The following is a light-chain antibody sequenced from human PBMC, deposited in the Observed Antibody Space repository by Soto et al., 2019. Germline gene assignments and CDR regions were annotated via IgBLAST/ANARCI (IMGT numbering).Light chain of an antibody. Sequence: DIVMTQSPDSLAVSLGERATINCESSQSVLFTSNNKNYLAWYQQKPGQPPKLLLSWASARESGVPERFSGSGSGTDFTLTISSLQAEDVAVYYCQQYYSTPTFGQGTKVDIK. CDR3: QQYYSTPT. V-gene: IGKV4-1*01. J-gene: IGKJ1*01. CDR1: QSVLFTSNNKNY. CDR2: WAS.